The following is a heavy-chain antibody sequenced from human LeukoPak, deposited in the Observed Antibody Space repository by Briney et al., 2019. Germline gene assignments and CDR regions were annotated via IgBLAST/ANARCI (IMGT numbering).Heavy chain of an antibody. CDR1: GFTFSSYG. CDR2: ISYDGSNK. Sequence: GGSLRLSCAASGFTFSSYGMHWVRQAPGKGLEWVAVISYDGSNKYYADSVKGRFTISRDNSKNTLYLQMNSLRAEDTAAYHCAKDAPYCGGDCYSYFQHWGQGTLVTVSS. V-gene: IGHV3-30*18. CDR3: AKDAPYCGGDCYSYFQH. J-gene: IGHJ1*01. D-gene: IGHD2-21*02.